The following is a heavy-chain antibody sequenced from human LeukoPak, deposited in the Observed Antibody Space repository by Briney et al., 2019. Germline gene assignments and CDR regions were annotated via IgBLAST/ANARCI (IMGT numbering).Heavy chain of an antibody. D-gene: IGHD3-22*01. CDR1: AFTFSSYV. Sequence: PGGSLRLSCAASAFTFSSYVMSWVRQAPGKGLGWVSAISGSGGSTYYADSVKGRFTISRDNSKNTLYLQMNSLGAEDTAVYYCASTMIGGQGTLVTVSS. CDR2: ISGSGGST. J-gene: IGHJ4*02. V-gene: IGHV3-23*01. CDR3: ASTMI.